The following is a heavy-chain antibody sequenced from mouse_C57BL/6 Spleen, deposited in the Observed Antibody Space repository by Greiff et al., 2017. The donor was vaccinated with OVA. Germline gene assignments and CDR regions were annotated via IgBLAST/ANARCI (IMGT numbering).Heavy chain of an antibody. CDR3: ARGYDYDGPRFAY. Sequence: VQLQQSGPELVKPGASVKISCKASGYTFTDYYMNWVKQSHGKSLEWIGDINPNNGGTSYNQKFKGKATLTVDKSSSTAYMELRSLTSEDSAVYYCARGYDYDGPRFAYWGQGTLVTVSA. D-gene: IGHD2-4*01. CDR2: INPNNGGT. J-gene: IGHJ3*01. V-gene: IGHV1-26*01. CDR1: GYTFTDYY.